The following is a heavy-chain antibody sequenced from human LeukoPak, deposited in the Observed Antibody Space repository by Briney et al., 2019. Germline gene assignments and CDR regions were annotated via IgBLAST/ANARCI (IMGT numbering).Heavy chain of an antibody. CDR2: ISGSDSNT. CDR3: ARKQPTTVTTDLDY. J-gene: IGHJ4*02. D-gene: IGHD4-17*01. CDR1: GFTFSSCV. V-gene: IGHV3-23*01. Sequence: GGSLRLSCAASGFTFSSCVMSWVRQAPGKGLEWVSSISGSDSNTYYADSVKGRFTISRGDSKNTLYLQMNSLRAEDTAVYYCARKQPTTVTTDLDYWGQGTLVTVSS.